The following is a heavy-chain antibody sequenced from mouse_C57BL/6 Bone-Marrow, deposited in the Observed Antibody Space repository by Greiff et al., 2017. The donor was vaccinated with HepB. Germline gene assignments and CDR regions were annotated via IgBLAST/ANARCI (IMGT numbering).Heavy chain of an antibody. CDR1: GYTFTSYW. CDR2: IYPSDSET. V-gene: IGHV1-61*01. J-gene: IGHJ1*03. Sequence: QVQLQQPGAELVRPGSSVKLSCKASGYTFTSYWMDWVKQRPGQGLEWIGNIYPSDSETHYNQKFKDKATLTVDKSSSTAYMQLSSLTSEDSAVYYCAIHPCYYGKGYFDVWGTGTTVTVSS. D-gene: IGHD1-1*01. CDR3: AIHPCYYGKGYFDV.